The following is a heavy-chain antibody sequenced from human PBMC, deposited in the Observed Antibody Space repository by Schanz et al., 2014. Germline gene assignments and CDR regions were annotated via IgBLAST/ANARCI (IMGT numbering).Heavy chain of an antibody. J-gene: IGHJ5*02. V-gene: IGHV1-18*04. Sequence: QVQLVQSGAEVQKPGASVMLSCKTSGYSFNLFGVSWVRQAPGQGLEWMGWISAYNGNMNYAPKFQGRVTMTSDTSITTVYMEVNSLTSDDTAVYYCARESVSRTRLFDPWGQGTLVTVSS. D-gene: IGHD3-3*01. CDR3: ARESVSRTRLFDP. CDR1: GYSFNLFG. CDR2: ISAYNGNM.